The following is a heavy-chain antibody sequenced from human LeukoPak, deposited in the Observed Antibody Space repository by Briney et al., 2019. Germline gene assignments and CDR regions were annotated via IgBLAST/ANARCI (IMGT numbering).Heavy chain of an antibody. V-gene: IGHV4-59*01. CDR2: IYYSGST. CDR1: GGSISSYY. Sequence: PSETLSLTCTVSGGSISSYYWSWIRQPPGKGLEWIGYIYYSGSTNYNPSLKSRVTISVDTSKNRFSLKLSSVTAADTAVYYCARGLGSLPPGGYWGQGTLVTVSS. J-gene: IGHJ4*02. D-gene: IGHD6-13*01. CDR3: ARGLGSLPPGGY.